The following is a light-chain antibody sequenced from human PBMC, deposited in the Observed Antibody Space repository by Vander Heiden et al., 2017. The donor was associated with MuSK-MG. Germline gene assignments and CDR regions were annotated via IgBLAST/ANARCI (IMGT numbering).Light chain of an antibody. CDR2: EVS. CDR3: NSYTSSTTWV. Sequence: QSALTQPASVSGSPGQSITISCSGTSSDVGGYNYASWYQQHPGEAPKLIISEVSNRPSGVSNRFSGSKSGNTASLTISGLRAEDEADYYCNSYTSSTTWVFGGGTKLTVL. J-gene: IGLJ3*02. CDR1: SSDVGGYNY. V-gene: IGLV2-14*01.